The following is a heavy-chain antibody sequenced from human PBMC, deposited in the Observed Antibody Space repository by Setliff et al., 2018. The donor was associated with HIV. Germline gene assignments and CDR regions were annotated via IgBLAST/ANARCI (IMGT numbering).Heavy chain of an antibody. CDR3: ARDRHSSGLGSYGP. Sequence: PSETLSLTCTISGGSFGVYRWSWIRQSAGRGLEWIGRIDSSGTTDYKPSLKVRVAISVDTSRNQFSLRVTSVTAADTAVYFCARDRHSSGLGSYGPWGPGILVTSPQ. J-gene: IGHJ5*02. CDR1: GGSFGVYR. V-gene: IGHV4-4*07. D-gene: IGHD3-10*01. CDR2: IDSSGTT.